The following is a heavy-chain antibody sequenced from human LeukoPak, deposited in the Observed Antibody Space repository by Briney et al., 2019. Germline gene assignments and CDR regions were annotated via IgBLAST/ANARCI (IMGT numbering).Heavy chain of an antibody. Sequence: GGSLRLSCAASGFTFSSYGMQWVRQAPGKGREWVAVISYDGSNKYYADSVKGRFTISRDNSKNTLYLQMNSLRAEDTAVYYCAKDGNSGYDYYYYGMDVWGKGTTVTVSS. J-gene: IGHJ6*04. CDR2: ISYDGSNK. CDR1: GFTFSSYG. D-gene: IGHD5-12*01. V-gene: IGHV3-30*18. CDR3: AKDGNSGYDYYYYGMDV.